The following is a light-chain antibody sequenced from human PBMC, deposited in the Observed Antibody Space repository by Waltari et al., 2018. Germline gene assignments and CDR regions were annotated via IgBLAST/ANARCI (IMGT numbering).Light chain of an antibody. CDR3: TSYTSTNTLV. V-gene: IGLV2-14*01. Sequence: QSALTQPASVSGSPGQSITIPCTGTSSDVGRYTYVCGYQQHPDEAPKLIMYAVTNRASGISHRFSASKSGNTASLTISGLQAEDEADYYCTSYTSTNTLVIGTGTTVIVL. CDR2: AVT. J-gene: IGLJ1*01. CDR1: SSDVGRYTY.